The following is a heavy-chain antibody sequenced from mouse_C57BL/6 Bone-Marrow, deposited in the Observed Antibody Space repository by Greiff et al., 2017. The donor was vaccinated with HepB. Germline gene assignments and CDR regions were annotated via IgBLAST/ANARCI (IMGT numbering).Heavy chain of an antibody. D-gene: IGHD1-1*01. V-gene: IGHV2-5*01. Sequence: QVQLQQSGPGLVQPSQSLSITCTVSGFSFTSYGVHWVRQSPGKGLEWLGVIWRGGSTDYNAAFMSRLSITKDNSKSQVFFKMNSLQADDTAIYYCAKIRYYYGTDYYAMDYWGQGTSVTVSS. CDR1: GFSFTSYG. CDR2: IWRGGST. J-gene: IGHJ4*01. CDR3: AKIRYYYGTDYYAMDY.